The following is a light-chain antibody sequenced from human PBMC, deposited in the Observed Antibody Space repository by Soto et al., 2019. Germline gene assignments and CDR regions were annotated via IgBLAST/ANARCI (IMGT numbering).Light chain of an antibody. CDR3: QNYNNWPPFT. J-gene: IGKJ5*01. V-gene: IGKV3-15*01. Sequence: EIVMTQSPATLSVSPGERATLSCRASQTISNNLAWYQQKPGQPPRLLIYGASTRATGIPAKFSGSGSGTEFTLTISSLQSADFAVYYCQNYNNWPPFTFGQGTRLEIK. CDR1: QTISNN. CDR2: GAS.